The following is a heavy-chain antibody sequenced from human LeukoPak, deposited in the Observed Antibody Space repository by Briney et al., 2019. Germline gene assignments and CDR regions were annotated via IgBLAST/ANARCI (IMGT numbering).Heavy chain of an antibody. CDR3: ASSPLRYFDWLRNYYYYGMDV. D-gene: IGHD3-9*01. J-gene: IGHJ6*02. V-gene: IGHV1-8*02. CDR2: MNPNSGNT. Sequence: ASVKVSCKASGYTFTSYGINWVRQATGQGLEWMGWMNPNSGNTGYAQKFQGRVTMTRNTSISTAYMELSSLRSEDTAVYYCASSPLRYFDWLRNYYYYGMDVWGQGTTVTVSS. CDR1: GYTFTSYG.